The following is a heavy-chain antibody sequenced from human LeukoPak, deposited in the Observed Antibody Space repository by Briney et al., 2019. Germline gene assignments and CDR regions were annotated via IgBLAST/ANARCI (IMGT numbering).Heavy chain of an antibody. CDR1: GGSISSYY. V-gene: IGHV4-4*07. CDR3: ARGPYYDILTGSQNWFDP. J-gene: IGHJ5*02. D-gene: IGHD3-9*01. CDR2: IYTSGST. Sequence: PSETLSLTCTVSGGSISSYYWRWIRQPAGKGLEWIGRIYTSGSTNYNPSLKSRVTMSVDTSKNQFSLKLSSVTAADTAVYYCARGPYYDILTGSQNWFDPWGQGTLVTVSS.